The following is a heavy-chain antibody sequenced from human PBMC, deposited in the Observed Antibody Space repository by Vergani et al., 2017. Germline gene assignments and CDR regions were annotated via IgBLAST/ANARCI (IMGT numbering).Heavy chain of an antibody. V-gene: IGHV3-23*01. CDR2: ISGSGGST. Sequence: EVQLLESGGDLVQPGGSLRLSCAASGFTFNHYAMNWVRQAPGKGLEWVSGISGSGGSTYYAGSVKGRFTISRNSSKNTLYLQMNSLSAGDTAVYYCAKANPRNSGYDYRYYYHAMDVWGHGTTVTVSS. CDR1: GFTFNHYA. D-gene: IGHD5-12*01. J-gene: IGHJ6*02. CDR3: AKANPRNSGYDYRYYYHAMDV.